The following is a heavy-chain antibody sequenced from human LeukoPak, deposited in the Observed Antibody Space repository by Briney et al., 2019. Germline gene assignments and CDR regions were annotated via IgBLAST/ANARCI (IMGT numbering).Heavy chain of an antibody. J-gene: IGHJ5*02. V-gene: IGHV4-34*01. D-gene: IGHD3-3*01. Sequence: SETLSLTCAVYGGSFSGYYWSWIRQHPGKWLEWIGEINHSGSTNYNPSLKSRVTISVDTSKNQFSLKLSSVTAADTAVYYCARGQTYYDFWSGLNWFDPWGQGTLVTVSS. CDR1: GGSFSGYY. CDR3: ARGQTYYDFWSGLNWFDP. CDR2: INHSGST.